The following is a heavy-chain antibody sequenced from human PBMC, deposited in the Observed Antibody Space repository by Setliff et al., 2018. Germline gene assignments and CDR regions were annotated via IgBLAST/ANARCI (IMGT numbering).Heavy chain of an antibody. CDR3: ARSPANGGHDAFDI. Sequence: GGSLRLSCAASGFTFSNYWMSWVRQTPGKGLEWVSSISDSSIYIYYRDSVTGRFTISRDNAGNSLYLQMNSLSPEDTAVYYCARSPANGGHDAFDIWGQGTMVTVSS. J-gene: IGHJ3*02. CDR1: GFTFSNYW. CDR2: ISDSSIYI. D-gene: IGHD6-25*01. V-gene: IGHV3-21*06.